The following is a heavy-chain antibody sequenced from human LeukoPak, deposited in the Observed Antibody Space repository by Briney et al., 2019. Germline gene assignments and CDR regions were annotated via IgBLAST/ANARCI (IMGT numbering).Heavy chain of an antibody. J-gene: IGHJ6*03. CDR3: AKDFWSGYSNMDV. D-gene: IGHD3-3*01. CDR1: GFTFSSSA. V-gene: IGHV3-23*01. CDR2: ISVSVGST. Sequence: GGSLRLSCAASGFTFSSSAMSWVGQAPGKGLEWVSAISVSVGSTYYADSVKGRFAISRDNSKNTLYLQMNSLRAEDTALYYCAKDFWSGYSNMDVWGKGTTVTVSS.